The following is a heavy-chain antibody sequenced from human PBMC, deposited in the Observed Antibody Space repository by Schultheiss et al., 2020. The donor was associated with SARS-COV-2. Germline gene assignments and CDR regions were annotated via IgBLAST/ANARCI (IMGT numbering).Heavy chain of an antibody. CDR1: GGSISSYY. J-gene: IGHJ6*02. V-gene: IGHV4-59*08. CDR3: ARRSWEYSHGMDV. Sequence: SETLSLTCTVSGGSISSYYWSWIRQPPGKGLEWIGYIYYSGSTNYNPSLKSRVTISVDTSKNQFSLKLSSVTAADTAVYYCARRSWEYSHGMDVWGQGTKVTVSS. D-gene: IGHD1-26*01. CDR2: IYYSGST.